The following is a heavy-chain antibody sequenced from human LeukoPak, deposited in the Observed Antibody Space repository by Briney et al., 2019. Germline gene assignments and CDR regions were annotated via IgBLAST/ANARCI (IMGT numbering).Heavy chain of an antibody. CDR2: IYSGGST. CDR3: AREVGDVDLDY. CDR1: GFTVSSNY. V-gene: IGHV3-53*01. D-gene: IGHD1-26*01. Sequence: GGSLRLSCAASGFTVSSNYMSWVRQAPGKGLEWVSVIYSGGSTYYADSVKGRFTISRDNSKNTLYLQMNSLRAEDTAVYYRAREVGDVDLDYWGQGTLVTVSS. J-gene: IGHJ4*02.